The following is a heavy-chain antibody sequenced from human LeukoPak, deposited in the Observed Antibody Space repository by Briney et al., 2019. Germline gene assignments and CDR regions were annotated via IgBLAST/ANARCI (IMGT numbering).Heavy chain of an antibody. D-gene: IGHD4-17*01. CDR1: GFTVSSNY. Sequence: GGSLRLSCAASGFTVSSNYMSWVHQAPGKGLEWVSVIYRDGTTYYAHSVKDRFTIYRDNSKHTLYLQMSNLSAGDTAGYYCARVTVTYYVDYCGQGTRVIVSA. CDR3: ARVTVTYYVDY. V-gene: IGHV3-53*01. CDR2: IYRDGTT. J-gene: IGHJ4*02.